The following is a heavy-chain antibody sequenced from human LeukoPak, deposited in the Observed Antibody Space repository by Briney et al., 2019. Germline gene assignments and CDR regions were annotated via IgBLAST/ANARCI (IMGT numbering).Heavy chain of an antibody. Sequence: ASVKVSCKASGYTFTSYAMNWVRQAPGQGLEWMGWINTNTGNPTYAQGFTGRFVFSLDTSVSTAYLQISSLKAEDTAVYYCARGSEWELLRRPPNPFDYWGQGTLVTVSS. CDR2: INTNTGNP. CDR3: ARGSEWELLRRPPNPFDY. V-gene: IGHV7-4-1*02. CDR1: GYTFTSYA. J-gene: IGHJ4*02. D-gene: IGHD1-26*01.